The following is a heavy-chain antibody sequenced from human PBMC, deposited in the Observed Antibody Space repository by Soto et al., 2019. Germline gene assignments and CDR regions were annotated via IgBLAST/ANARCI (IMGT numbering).Heavy chain of an antibody. CDR2: MNPSTGNT. CDR1: GYTFTSYD. CDR3: AKDPYDSLTGYNNWFDP. V-gene: IGHV1-8*01. J-gene: IGHJ5*02. D-gene: IGHD3-9*01. Sequence: ASVKVSCKASGYTFTSYDIIWVRQATGQGLEWMGWMNPSTGNTDSAEKFQGRLTMTRNTSISTVYMELNSLRPEDTAVYYCAKDPYDSLTGYNNWFDPWGQGTLVTVSS.